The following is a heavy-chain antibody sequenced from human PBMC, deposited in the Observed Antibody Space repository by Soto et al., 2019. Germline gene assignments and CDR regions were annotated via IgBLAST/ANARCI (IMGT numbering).Heavy chain of an antibody. CDR3: VRDSPIGSTYSGYDGIDY. CDR1: GGTFSNDI. Sequence: QVQLVQSGAEVKKPGSSVKVSCKASGGTFSNDIITWVRQAPGQGLEWMGRIIPLLDITNYAQKFQGRVTITADKSTSTAYMELNSVRSEDSAVYYCVRDSPIGSTYSGYDGIDYWCQGTLVTVSS. D-gene: IGHD5-12*01. CDR2: IIPLLDIT. J-gene: IGHJ4*02. V-gene: IGHV1-69*08.